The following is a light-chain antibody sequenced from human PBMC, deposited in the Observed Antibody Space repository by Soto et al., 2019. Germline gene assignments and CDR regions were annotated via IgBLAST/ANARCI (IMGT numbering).Light chain of an antibody. V-gene: IGKV1-5*03. Sequence: DIPMTQSPSTLSASVGDRVTITCRASQSISSWLAWYQQKPGKAPKLLIYKASSLESGVPSRFSGSGSGTEFTLTISSLQPDDFATYYCQQYNSPRTFGQGTKLEIK. J-gene: IGKJ2*01. CDR3: QQYNSPRT. CDR2: KAS. CDR1: QSISSW.